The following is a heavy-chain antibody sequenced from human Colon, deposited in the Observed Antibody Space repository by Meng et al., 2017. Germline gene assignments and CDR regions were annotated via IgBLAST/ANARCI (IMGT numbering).Heavy chain of an antibody. D-gene: IGHD6-13*01. J-gene: IGHJ3*01. V-gene: IGHV6-1*01. CDR1: GDSVSNNTGA. CDR3: ARGAAVKTSYAFDV. CDR2: TYYRSKWYN. Sequence: SQTRSLTGAISGDSVSNNTGAWNWIRQSPSTGLEWQARTYYRSKWYNDYAPFVKSRIIVTPDTSRNQFSLHLNSVSPEDTAVYYCARGAAVKTSYAFDVWGQGTVVTVSS.